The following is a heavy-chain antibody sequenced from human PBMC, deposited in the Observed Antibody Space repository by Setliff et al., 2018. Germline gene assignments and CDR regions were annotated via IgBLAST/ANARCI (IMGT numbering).Heavy chain of an antibody. CDR3: SRLVRFCTRTSCQRLSGDDY. D-gene: IGHD2-2*01. CDR2: ISPYTGNA. V-gene: IGHV1-18*01. J-gene: IGHJ4*02. Sequence: ASVKVSCKASGYTFTDYGVTWVRQAPGQGLEWVGWISPYTGNAYYAPKFQGRVSLTTDTSTTTAYMDLRSLRPDDTATYFCSRLVRFCTRTSCQRLSGDDYWGQGTLVT. CDR1: GYTFTDYG.